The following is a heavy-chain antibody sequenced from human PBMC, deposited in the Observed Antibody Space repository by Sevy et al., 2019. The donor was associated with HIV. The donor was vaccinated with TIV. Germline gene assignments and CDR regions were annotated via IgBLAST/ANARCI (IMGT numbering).Heavy chain of an antibody. Sequence: GGSLRLSCAASGFTFSSYAMSWVRQAPGKGLEWVSAISGSGGSTYYADSGKGRFTITSDNSKNTLYMQMKSLRAEDTAVYYWAKGRSRGPSAYYYYYGMDVWGQGTTVTVSS. D-gene: IGHD2-2*01. CDR1: GFTFSSYA. J-gene: IGHJ6*02. CDR3: AKGRSRGPSAYYYYYGMDV. V-gene: IGHV3-23*01. CDR2: ISGSGGST.